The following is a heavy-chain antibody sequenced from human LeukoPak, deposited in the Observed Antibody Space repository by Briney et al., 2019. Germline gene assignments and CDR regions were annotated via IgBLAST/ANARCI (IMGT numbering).Heavy chain of an antibody. CDR1: GGSFSGYY. Sequence: SETLPLTCAVYGGSFSGYYWSWIRQPPGKGLEWIGEINHSGSTNYNPSLKSRVTISVDTSKNQFSLKLSSVTAADTAVYYCARGIRGSIYYYYGMDVWGQGTTVTVSS. J-gene: IGHJ6*02. V-gene: IGHV4-34*01. CDR3: ARGIRGSIYYYYGMDV. CDR2: INHSGST. D-gene: IGHD3-10*01.